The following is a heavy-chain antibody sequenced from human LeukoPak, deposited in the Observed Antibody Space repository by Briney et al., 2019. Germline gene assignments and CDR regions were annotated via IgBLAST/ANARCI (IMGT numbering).Heavy chain of an antibody. CDR2: ISSSGSTI. CDR3: ARTSYYDFWSGYLRAIDY. D-gene: IGHD3-3*01. V-gene: IGHV3-11*01. CDR1: GFTFSDYY. Sequence: PGGSLRLSCAASGFTFSDYYMSWIRQAPVKGLEWVSYISSSGSTIYYADSVKGRFTISRDNAKNSLYLQMNSLRAEDTAVYYCARTSYYDFWSGYLRAIDYWGQGTLVTVSS. J-gene: IGHJ4*02.